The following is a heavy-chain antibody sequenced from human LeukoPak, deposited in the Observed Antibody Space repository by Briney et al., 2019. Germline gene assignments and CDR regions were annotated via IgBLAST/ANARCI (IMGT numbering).Heavy chain of an antibody. CDR3: ARDSRIVVVPAAHYGKDV. D-gene: IGHD2-2*01. J-gene: IGHJ6*02. V-gene: IGHV3-11*01. CDR1: GFTFSDYY. Sequence: GGSLRLSCAASGFTFSDYYMSWIRQAPGKGLEWVSYISSSGSTIYYADSVKGRFTISRDNAKNSLYLQMNNLRAEDTAVYYCARDSRIVVVPAAHYGKDVWGQGTTVTVSS. CDR2: ISSSGSTI.